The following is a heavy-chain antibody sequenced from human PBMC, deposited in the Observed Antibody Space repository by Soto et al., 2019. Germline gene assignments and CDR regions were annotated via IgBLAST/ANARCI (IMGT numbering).Heavy chain of an antibody. CDR1: GGTFSGYT. J-gene: IGHJ3*02. Sequence: QVQLVQSEAEVKKPGSSVKVSCKSSGGTFSGYTFSWVRQAPGQGLEWIGRIIPILGMSNYAQKFQGRVTVTADKSTSTAYMELGSLTSEDTAVYYCATGYCSGGSCFLEDAFDIWGQGTMVTVSS. D-gene: IGHD2-15*01. CDR3: ATGYCSGGSCFLEDAFDI. CDR2: IIPILGMS. V-gene: IGHV1-69*02.